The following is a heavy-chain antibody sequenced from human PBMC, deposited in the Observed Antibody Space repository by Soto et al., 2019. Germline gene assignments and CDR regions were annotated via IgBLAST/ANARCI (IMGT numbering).Heavy chain of an antibody. V-gene: IGHV1-46*02. CDR1: GYTFNNYY. CDR3: ARETMITIGGDIEGLDY. D-gene: IGHD3-16*02. J-gene: IGHJ4*02. CDR2: FNRRGGDT. Sequence: QVQLVQSGAEVKRPGASVKVSCEASGYTFNNYYMHWVRQAPGQGLEWMGIFNRRGGDTIYAEKFQGRFSMTGSTSTSTVYMELSSLRSEDTAVYYCARETMITIGGDIEGLDYWGQGTLVTVS.